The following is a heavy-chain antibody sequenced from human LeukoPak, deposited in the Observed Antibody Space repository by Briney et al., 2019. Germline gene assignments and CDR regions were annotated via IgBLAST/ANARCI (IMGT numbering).Heavy chain of an antibody. Sequence: ASVKVSCKASGYTFTSYDINWVRQATGQGLEWMGWMNPNSGNTGYAQKFQGRVTMARNTSISTAYMELSSLRSEDTAVYYCARVPIDWRPYGSGSYYKLGFDYWGQGTLVTVSS. D-gene: IGHD3-10*01. V-gene: IGHV1-8*01. CDR2: MNPNSGNT. CDR3: ARVPIDWRPYGSGSYYKLGFDY. CDR1: GYTFTSYD. J-gene: IGHJ4*02.